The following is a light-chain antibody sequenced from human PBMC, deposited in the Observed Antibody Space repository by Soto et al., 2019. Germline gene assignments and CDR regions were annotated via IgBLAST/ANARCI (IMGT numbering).Light chain of an antibody. CDR3: QTYDTSLSAYV. J-gene: IGLJ1*01. V-gene: IGLV1-40*01. CDR1: SPKFGSGYD. Sequence: QSVLAQPPSVSGAPGQRVTISCTGSSPKFGSGYDVQWYQQLPGRAPKFLISGNNDRPSGLPYRFSASKSGTSASLAITGLQAEDEADYYCQTYDTSLSAYVFGTGTKVTVL. CDR2: GNN.